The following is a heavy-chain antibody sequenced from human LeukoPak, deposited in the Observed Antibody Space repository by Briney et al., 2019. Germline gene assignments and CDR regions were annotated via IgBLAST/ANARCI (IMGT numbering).Heavy chain of an antibody. Sequence: GASVKVSCKASGYTFTSYGISWVRQAPGQGLEWMGWMNPNSGNTGYAQKFQGRVTITRNTSISTAYMELSSLRSEDTAVYYCARASGGVDYWGQGTLVTVSS. V-gene: IGHV1-8*03. D-gene: IGHD2-15*01. J-gene: IGHJ4*02. CDR2: MNPNSGNT. CDR3: ARASGGVDY. CDR1: GYTFTSYG.